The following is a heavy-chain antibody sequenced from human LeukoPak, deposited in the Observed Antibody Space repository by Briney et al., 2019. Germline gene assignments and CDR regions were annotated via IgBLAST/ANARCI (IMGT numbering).Heavy chain of an antibody. D-gene: IGHD3-16*01. CDR3: AKDREITCGGGYAFDI. J-gene: IGHJ3*02. Sequence: PGGSLRLSCAASGFTFSSSAMSWVRQAPGKGLGWVSAISGSGGSTYYADSVKGRFTISRDNSKNTLYLQMNILRAEYTAVYYCAKDREITCGGGYAFDIWAQGTMLTVSS. CDR2: ISGSGGST. V-gene: IGHV3-23*01. CDR1: GFTFSSSA.